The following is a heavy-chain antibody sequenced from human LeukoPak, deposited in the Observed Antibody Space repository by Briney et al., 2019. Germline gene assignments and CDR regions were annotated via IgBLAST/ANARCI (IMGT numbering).Heavy chain of an antibody. CDR2: ISYSGST. V-gene: IGHV4-59*01. CDR1: GDSISSYY. J-gene: IGHJ4*02. D-gene: IGHD5-18*01. CDR3: ARNAGAYSYEY. Sequence: SETLSLTCTVSGDSISSYYWSWIRQPPGKGLEWIGYISYSGSTTYNPSLKSRVTISIGMSKNQFSLKLSSVTAADTAVYYCARNAGAYSYEYWGQGTLVTVSS.